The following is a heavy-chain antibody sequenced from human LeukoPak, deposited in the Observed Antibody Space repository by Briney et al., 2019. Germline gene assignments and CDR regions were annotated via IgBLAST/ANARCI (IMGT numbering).Heavy chain of an antibody. J-gene: IGHJ4*02. V-gene: IGHV3-23*01. D-gene: IGHD6-13*01. CDR2: ISGSGGST. CDR1: GFTFNNAW. Sequence: GGSLRLSCAASGFTFNNAWMNWVRQAPGKGLEWVSAISGSGGSTYYADSVKGRFTITRDNSKNTLYLQMNSLRAEDTAVYYCAKKLKAAAGSYWGQGTLVTVSS. CDR3: AKKLKAAAGSY.